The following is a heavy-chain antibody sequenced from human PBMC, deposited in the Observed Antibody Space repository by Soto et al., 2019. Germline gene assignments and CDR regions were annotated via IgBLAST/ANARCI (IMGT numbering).Heavy chain of an antibody. CDR3: AREASKGDYYHYLDV. CDR2: INPSGGST. V-gene: IGHV1-46*03. CDR1: GYTXTSYY. Sequence: AAVKVSCKASGYTXTSYYMHWVRHAPGQGLEWMGIINPSGGSTSYAQKFQGRVTMTRDTSTSTVYMELSSLRSEDTAVYYCAREASKGDYYHYLDVWGKGTTVTVSS. J-gene: IGHJ6*03.